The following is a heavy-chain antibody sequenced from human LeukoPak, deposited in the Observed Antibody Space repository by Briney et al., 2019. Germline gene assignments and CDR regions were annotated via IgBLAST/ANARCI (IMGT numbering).Heavy chain of an antibody. CDR1: GFTFSSYG. Sequence: GGSLRLSCAASGFTFSSYGMHWVRQAPGKGLEWVAVISYDGSNKYYADSVKGRFTISRDNSKNTLYLQMNSLRAEDTAVYYCAKEGHYYDSSGYNYYYGMDVWGQGTTVPVSS. V-gene: IGHV3-30*18. CDR2: ISYDGSNK. J-gene: IGHJ6*02. D-gene: IGHD3-22*01. CDR3: AKEGHYYDSSGYNYYYGMDV.